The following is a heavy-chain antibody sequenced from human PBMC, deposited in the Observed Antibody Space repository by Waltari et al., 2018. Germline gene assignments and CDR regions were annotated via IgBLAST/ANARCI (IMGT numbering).Heavy chain of an antibody. CDR2: ISGSGGST. CDR3: AKSIGIWSGYYWYFDY. Sequence: EVQLLESGGGLVQPGGSLSLSCAASGFTFSSYAMSWVRQAAGKGLEWVSGISGSGGSTYYADSVKGRFTISRDNSKNTLYLQMNSLRAEDTAVYYCAKSIGIWSGYYWYFDYWGQGTLVTVSS. CDR1: GFTFSSYA. V-gene: IGHV3-23*01. J-gene: IGHJ4*02. D-gene: IGHD3-3*01.